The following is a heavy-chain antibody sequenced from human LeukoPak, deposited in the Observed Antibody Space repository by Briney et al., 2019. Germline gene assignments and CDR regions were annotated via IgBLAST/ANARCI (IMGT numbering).Heavy chain of an antibody. CDR2: IKTDGSEK. D-gene: IGHD6-13*01. CDR3: AREGYSSSSDY. Sequence: GGSLRLSCEGSGFTFSNYWMGWVRQAPGKGLQWVANIKTDGSEKYYVDSVKGRFTISRDNAKNSLYLQMNSLRAEDTAVYYCAREGYSSSSDYWGQGTLVTVSS. J-gene: IGHJ4*02. V-gene: IGHV3-7*01. CDR1: GFTFSNYW.